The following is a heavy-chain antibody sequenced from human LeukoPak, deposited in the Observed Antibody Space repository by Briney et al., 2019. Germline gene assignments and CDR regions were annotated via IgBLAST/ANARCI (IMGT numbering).Heavy chain of an antibody. CDR3: ARGRGVDY. D-gene: IGHD3-10*01. CDR2: INHSGST. J-gene: IGHJ4*02. V-gene: IGHV4-34*01. Sequence: SETLSLTCAVYGGSFSGYYWSWIRQPPGKGLEWIGEINHSGSTNYHPSLKSRVTISVDTSKNQFSLKLSSVTAADTAVYYCARGRGVDYWGQRTLVSVSS. CDR1: GGSFSGYY.